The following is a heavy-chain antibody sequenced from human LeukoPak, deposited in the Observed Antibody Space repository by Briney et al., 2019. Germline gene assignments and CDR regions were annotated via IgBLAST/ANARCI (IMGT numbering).Heavy chain of an antibody. J-gene: IGHJ6*03. CDR3: ARGPQWRGDYYYMDV. CDR1: GYSFTNFD. D-gene: IGHD6-19*01. CDR2: MNPNSGNK. V-gene: IGHV1-8*01. Sequence: ASVKVSCKASGYSFTNFDISWVRQATGQGLEWMGWMNPNSGNKGYAQKFRGRVTMTMNTSITTAYMELSSLRSEDTAVYYCARGPQWRGDYYYMDVWGRGTTVTVSS.